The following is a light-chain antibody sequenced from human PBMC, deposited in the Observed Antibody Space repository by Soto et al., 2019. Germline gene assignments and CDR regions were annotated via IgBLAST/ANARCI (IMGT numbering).Light chain of an antibody. CDR3: ASNRSNGDLGV. CDR1: TSDVGGYDY. J-gene: IGLJ1*01. Sequence: QSVLTQRASVSGSPGQSITISCTGTTSDVGGYDYVSWYQHHPVKGHKLRLFEVSNRPSGVSTRFSGSKTGNTASLPISGLQAEDEADYYCASNRSNGDLGVFGTGTKVTVL. V-gene: IGLV2-14*01. CDR2: EVS.